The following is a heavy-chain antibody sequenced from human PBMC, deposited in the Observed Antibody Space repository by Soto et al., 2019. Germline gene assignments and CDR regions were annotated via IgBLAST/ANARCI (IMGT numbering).Heavy chain of an antibody. CDR2: ISYGGST. J-gene: IGHJ4*02. Sequence: QVQLQESGPGLVKPSQTLSLTCTVSGGSINSGGYCWSWIRQHPGKGLGWIGCISYGGSTSYNPSLXSXXTISVDTSKNQFSLKLTSVTAADTAVYYCSRGILVWGQGALITVSS. CDR1: GGSINSGGYC. D-gene: IGHD5-18*01. V-gene: IGHV4-31*03. CDR3: SRGILV.